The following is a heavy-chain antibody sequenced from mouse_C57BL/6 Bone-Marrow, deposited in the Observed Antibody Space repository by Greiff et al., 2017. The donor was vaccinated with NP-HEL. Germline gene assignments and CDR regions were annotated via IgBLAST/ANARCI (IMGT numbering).Heavy chain of an antibody. V-gene: IGHV3-6*01. J-gene: IGHJ1*03. CDR1: GYSITSGYY. CDR2: ISYDGSN. CDR3: ARRRLLLGGYFDV. D-gene: IGHD3-2*02. Sequence: DVKLVESGPGLVKPSQSLSLTCSVTGYSITSGYYWNWIRQFPGNKLEWMGYISYDGSNNYNPSLKNRISITRDTSKNQFFLKLNSVTTEDTATYYCARRRLLLGGYFDVWGTGTTVTVSS.